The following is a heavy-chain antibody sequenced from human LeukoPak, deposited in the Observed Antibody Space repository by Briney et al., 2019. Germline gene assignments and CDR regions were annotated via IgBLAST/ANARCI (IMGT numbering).Heavy chain of an antibody. CDR2: IGTAGDT. J-gene: IGHJ4*02. D-gene: IGHD2-15*01. Sequence: PGGSLRLSCAASGFTFSSYDMHWVRQATGKGLEWVSAIGTAGDTYYPGSVKGRFTISRENAKNSLYLQMNSLRAGDTAVYYCARGGPGYCSGGSSYPMPGMYDYWGQGTLVTVSS. V-gene: IGHV3-13*01. CDR3: ARGGPGYCSGGSSYPMPGMYDY. CDR1: GFTFSSYD.